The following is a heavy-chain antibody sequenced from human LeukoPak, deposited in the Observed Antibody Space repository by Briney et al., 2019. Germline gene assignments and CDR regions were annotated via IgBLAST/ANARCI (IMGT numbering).Heavy chain of an antibody. CDR3: ARCAASCYANAFDV. D-gene: IGHD2-2*01. V-gene: IGHV3-23*01. CDR2: INGGGDDT. J-gene: IGHJ3*01. CDR1: GFTFKNNA. Sequence: GGSLRLSCAASGFTFKNNAMTWVRQAPGKGLEWVSAINGGGDDTEYADSVKGRFTISRANSKNTLYLQMNSLRPEDTAVYYCARCAASCYANAFDVWGQGTLLTVSS.